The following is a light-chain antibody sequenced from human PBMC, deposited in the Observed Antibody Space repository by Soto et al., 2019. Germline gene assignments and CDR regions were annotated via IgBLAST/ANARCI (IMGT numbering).Light chain of an antibody. CDR2: EGI. CDR1: SSDIGTYNL. CDR3: CSYAGSGTDNYV. V-gene: IGLV2-23*01. Sequence: VLNQPASVSGSPGQSITISCTGTSSDIGTYNLVSWYQHYPGKAPKLMIYEGIKRPSGVSNRFSGSKSGNTAFLTISGLQAEDEADYYCCSYAGSGTDNYVFGTGTKVTVL. J-gene: IGLJ1*01.